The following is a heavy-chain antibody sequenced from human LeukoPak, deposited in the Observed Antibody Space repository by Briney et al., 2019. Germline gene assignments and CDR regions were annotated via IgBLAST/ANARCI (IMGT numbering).Heavy chain of an antibody. CDR1: GYTFTTYG. Sequence: ASVKVSCKASGYTFTTYGITWVRQAPGQGLEWTGWISTSNGNTNYAPKLQGRVTLTTDTSISTAYMELSSLRSEDTAVHYCARGRVRFLEWLLSDYYYYYGMDVWGQGTTVTVSS. CDR3: ARGRVRFLEWLLSDYYYYYGMDV. D-gene: IGHD3-3*01. CDR2: ISTSNGNT. V-gene: IGHV1-18*01. J-gene: IGHJ6*02.